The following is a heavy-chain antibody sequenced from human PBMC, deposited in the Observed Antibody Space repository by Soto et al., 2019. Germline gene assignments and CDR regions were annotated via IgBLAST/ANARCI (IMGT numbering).Heavy chain of an antibody. CDR1: GFTLSGSA. J-gene: IGHJ4*02. CDR3: ARGVYDFWNGHPKGLDY. V-gene: IGHV3-73*02. D-gene: IGHD3-3*01. Sequence: EVQLVASGGGLVQPGGSLKLSCAASGFTLSGSAMYWVRQASGKGLEWVGRIRSKANSYATAYVVSVKGRFTISRDDSRNTAYLQMNSLKTEDTAVYYCARGVYDFWNGHPKGLDYWGQGTVVTISS. CDR2: IRSKANSYAT.